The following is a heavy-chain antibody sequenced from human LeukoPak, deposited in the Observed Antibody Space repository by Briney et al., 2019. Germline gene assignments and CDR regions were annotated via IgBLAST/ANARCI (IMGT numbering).Heavy chain of an antibody. CDR2: ISPSGDNT. CDR1: GFTFSNYA. J-gene: IGHJ4*02. D-gene: IGHD6-13*01. V-gene: IGHV3-23*01. Sequence: PGGSLRLSCAASGFTFSNYAMSWVRLAPGKGLEWVSTISPSGDNTYYADSVKGRSTISRDNSKNTMYLQINSLRAEDTALYYCAKGEAAAGTRRLDYWGQGTRVTVSS. CDR3: AKGEAAAGTRRLDY.